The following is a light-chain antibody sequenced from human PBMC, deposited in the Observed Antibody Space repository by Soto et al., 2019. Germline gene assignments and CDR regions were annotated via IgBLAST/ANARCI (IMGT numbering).Light chain of an antibody. CDR3: QQYSDSPPT. Sequence: DIQMTQTPSTLYASVRDRVTITCRASQTISSWLSWFQQRPGRAPKFLIYKASSLKNGVPLRFSGSGSGTDFTLTIDRLEPEDFAMYYCQQYSDSPPTFGQGTKVDIK. J-gene: IGKJ1*01. CDR1: QTISSW. CDR2: KAS. V-gene: IGKV1-5*03.